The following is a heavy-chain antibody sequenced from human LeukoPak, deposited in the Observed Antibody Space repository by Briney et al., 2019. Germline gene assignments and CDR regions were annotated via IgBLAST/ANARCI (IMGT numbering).Heavy chain of an antibody. V-gene: IGHV1-3*02. J-gene: IGHJ4*02. Sequence: ASVKVSCKASGYTFTSYDMYWVRQAPGQRLVWMGWSNSGNGNTKYSQDFQGRVTITRDTSASTAYMELSSLRSEDTAVYYCARAPPRLDGYILYYWGQGTLVTVSS. D-gene: IGHD5-24*01. CDR3: ARAPPRLDGYILYY. CDR1: GYTFTSYD. CDR2: SNSGNGNT.